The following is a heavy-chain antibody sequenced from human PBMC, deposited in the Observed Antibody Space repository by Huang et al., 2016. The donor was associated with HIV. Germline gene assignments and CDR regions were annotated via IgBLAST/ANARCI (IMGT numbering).Heavy chain of an antibody. CDR1: GFTFSGYA. CDR2: IIGGGGST. V-gene: IGHV3-23*01. CDR3: AKDPYSSSWFDHFDY. Sequence: EVQLLESGGGLVKPGGSLRLSCAASGFTFSGYAMGWVRRAPGKGMGWVSVIIGGGGSTYYADSVKGRFTISRDNSKNTLYLQMNSLRAEDAAVYYCAKDPYSSSWFDHFDYWGQGTLVTVSS. D-gene: IGHD6-13*01. J-gene: IGHJ4*02.